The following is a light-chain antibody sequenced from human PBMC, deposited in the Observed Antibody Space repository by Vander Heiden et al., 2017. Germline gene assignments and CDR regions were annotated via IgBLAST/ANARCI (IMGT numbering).Light chain of an antibody. J-gene: IGKJ1*01. CDR3: QQYGSSRWT. V-gene: IGKV3-20*01. CDR1: QSVSSSY. Sequence: EIVLPQSPGTLSLSPGERATLSCRASQSVSSSYLAWYQQKPGQNPRLRSYGASSRATGIPDRFSGSGSGTDFTLTISRLEPEDFAVYYCQQYGSSRWTFGQGTKVEIK. CDR2: GAS.